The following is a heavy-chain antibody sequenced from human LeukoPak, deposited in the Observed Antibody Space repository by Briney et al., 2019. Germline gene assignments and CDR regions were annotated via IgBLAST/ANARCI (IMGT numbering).Heavy chain of an antibody. Sequence: GASVKVSCKASGYTFTGYYMHWVRQAPGQGLEWMGWINPNSGGTNYAQKFQGRVTMTRDTSISTAYMELSRLRSDDTAVYYCARDRGTYPDTFDIWGQGTMVTVSS. V-gene: IGHV1-2*02. CDR1: GYTFTGYY. D-gene: IGHD3-16*01. CDR2: INPNSGGT. CDR3: ARDRGTYPDTFDI. J-gene: IGHJ3*02.